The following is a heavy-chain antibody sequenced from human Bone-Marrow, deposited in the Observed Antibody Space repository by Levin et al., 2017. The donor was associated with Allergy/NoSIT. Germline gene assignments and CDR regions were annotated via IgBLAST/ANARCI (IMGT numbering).Heavy chain of an antibody. CDR2: IYYSGST. Sequence: GSLRLSCTVSGGSISSSSYYWGWIRQPPGKGLEWIGSIYYSGSTYYNPSLKSRVTISVDTSKNQFSLKLSSVTAADTAVYYCARSNCSSTSCYGLNWFDPWGQGTLVTVSS. V-gene: IGHV4-39*01. CDR3: ARSNCSSTSCYGLNWFDP. D-gene: IGHD2-2*01. J-gene: IGHJ5*02. CDR1: GGSISSSSYY.